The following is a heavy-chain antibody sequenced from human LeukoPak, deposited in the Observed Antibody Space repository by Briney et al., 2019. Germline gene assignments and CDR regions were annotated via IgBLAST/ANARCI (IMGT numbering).Heavy chain of an antibody. Sequence: GGSLRLSCAASGFTFSTFAMSWVRQAPGKGLEWVSIISASGGSTYYADSVKGRFTISRGNSKNTLYLQMNSLRAEDTAVYYCASRQYDILTGYDGALDIWGQGTMVTVSS. J-gene: IGHJ3*02. CDR1: GFTFSTFA. D-gene: IGHD3-9*01. V-gene: IGHV3-23*01. CDR3: ASRQYDILTGYDGALDI. CDR2: ISASGGST.